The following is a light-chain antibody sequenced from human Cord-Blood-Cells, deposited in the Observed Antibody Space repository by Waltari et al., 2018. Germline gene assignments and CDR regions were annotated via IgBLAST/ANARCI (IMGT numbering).Light chain of an antibody. CDR3: SSYTSSSTVV. CDR2: EVS. Sequence: QSALTQPASVSGSPGQSITISCTGTSSDVGGYNYVSWYQQHPGKAPKLMIYEVSNRPAGVANGFAGSKAGSTASLTISGLQAEDEADYYCSSYTSSSTVVFGGGTKLTVL. J-gene: IGLJ2*01. CDR1: SSDVGGYNY. V-gene: IGLV2-14*01.